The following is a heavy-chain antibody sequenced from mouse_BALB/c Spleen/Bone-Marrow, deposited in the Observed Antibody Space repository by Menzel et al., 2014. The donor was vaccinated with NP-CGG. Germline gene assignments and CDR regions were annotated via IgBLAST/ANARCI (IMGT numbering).Heavy chain of an antibody. D-gene: IGHD1-1*01. V-gene: IGHV5-17*02. CDR1: GFTFSSFG. J-gene: IGHJ2*01. Sequence: EVQRVESGGGLVQPGGSRKLSCAASGFTFSSFGMHWVRQAPEKGLEWVAYISSGSSTIYYADTVMGRFTISRDNPKNTLFLQMTSLRSEDTAMYYCVRSGSSSGYFDYWGQGTTLTVSS. CDR3: VRSGSSSGYFDY. CDR2: ISSGSSTI.